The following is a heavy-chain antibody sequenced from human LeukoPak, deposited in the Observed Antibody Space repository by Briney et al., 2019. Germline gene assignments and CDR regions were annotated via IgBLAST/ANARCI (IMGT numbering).Heavy chain of an antibody. J-gene: IGHJ4*02. Sequence: PGGSLRLSCAASGFTFSSYWMSWVRQAPGKGLEWVANIKQDGSEKYYVDSVKGRFTISRDNAKNSLYPQMNSLRAEDTAVYYCARDRGTLEWLLFDYWGQGTLVTVSS. D-gene: IGHD3-3*01. CDR1: GFTFSSYW. V-gene: IGHV3-7*01. CDR3: ARDRGTLEWLLFDY. CDR2: IKQDGSEK.